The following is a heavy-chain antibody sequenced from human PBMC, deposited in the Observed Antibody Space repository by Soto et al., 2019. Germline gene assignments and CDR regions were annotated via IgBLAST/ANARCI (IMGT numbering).Heavy chain of an antibody. CDR1: GYTFTSYG. Sequence: ASVKVSFKASGYTFTSYGIHWVRQAPGQRLEWTGWINAGNGNTKYSEKFQGRVTITRDTSASTAYLELSSPRSEDTAVYYCARDPNDSSAYYHHYYYGMDVWGQGTTVTVSS. CDR3: ARDPNDSSAYYHHYYYGMDV. CDR2: INAGNGNT. J-gene: IGHJ6*02. V-gene: IGHV1-3*01. D-gene: IGHD3-22*01.